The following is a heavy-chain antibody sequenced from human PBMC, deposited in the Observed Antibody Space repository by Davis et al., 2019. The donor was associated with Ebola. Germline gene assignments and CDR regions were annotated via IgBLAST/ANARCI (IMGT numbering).Heavy chain of an antibody. CDR2: ISYDGSNK. J-gene: IGHJ3*02. CDR3: AKAEEYYYGSGIGAFDI. Sequence: GESLKISCAASGFTFSSYAMHWVRQAPGKGLEWVAVISYDGSNKYYADSVKGRFTISRDNSKNTLYLQMNSLRAEDTAVYYCAKAEEYYYGSGIGAFDIWGQGTMVTVSS. CDR1: GFTFSSYA. D-gene: IGHD3-10*01. V-gene: IGHV3-30*04.